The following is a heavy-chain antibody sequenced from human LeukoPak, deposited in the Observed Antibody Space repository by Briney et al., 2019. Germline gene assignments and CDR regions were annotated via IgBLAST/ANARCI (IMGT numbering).Heavy chain of an antibody. J-gene: IGHJ6*02. CDR2: ITSSSSHI. D-gene: IGHD3-10*01. CDR1: GFTFSSYT. Sequence: KSGGSLRLSCVASGFTFSSYTMNWVRQAPGKGLEWVSSITSSSSHIYYADSVKGRFTISRDNAKNSLYLQMNSLRADDTAVYYRATVMVRGVIKNYGMDVWGQGTTVTVSS. V-gene: IGHV3-21*01. CDR3: ATVMVRGVIKNYGMDV.